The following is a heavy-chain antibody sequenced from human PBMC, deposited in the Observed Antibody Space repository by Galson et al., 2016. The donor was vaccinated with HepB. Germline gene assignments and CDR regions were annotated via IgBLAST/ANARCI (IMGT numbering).Heavy chain of an antibody. CDR2: ISRTSSYK. D-gene: IGHD3-3*01. V-gene: IGHV3-21*01. CDR1: GFTFSDYP. CDR3: ARDTKDFWP. J-gene: IGHJ5*02. Sequence: SLRLSCAASGFTFSDYPMTWVRQAPGKGLEWVSTISRTSSYKHYADSVKGRFTISRDNAKNSLFLQMNSLTVEDTAVYYCARDTKDFWPWGQGSLVTVSS.